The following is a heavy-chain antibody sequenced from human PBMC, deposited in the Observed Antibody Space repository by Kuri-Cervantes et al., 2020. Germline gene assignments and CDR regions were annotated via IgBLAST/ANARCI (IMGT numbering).Heavy chain of an antibody. CDR2: IRYDGSNK. D-gene: IGHD5-18*01. J-gene: IGHJ6*03. CDR3: AQVQAAGYSYGHYYMDV. Sequence: GGSLRLSWAASGFTFNSYGMHWVRQAPGKGLEWVAFIRYDGSNKYYADSVKGRFTISRDNSKNTLYLQMNSLRAEDTAVYYCAQVQAAGYSYGHYYMDVWGKGTTVTVSS. CDR1: GFTFNSYG. V-gene: IGHV3-30*02.